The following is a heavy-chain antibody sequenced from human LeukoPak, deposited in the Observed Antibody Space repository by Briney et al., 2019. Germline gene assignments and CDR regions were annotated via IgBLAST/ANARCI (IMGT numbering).Heavy chain of an antibody. J-gene: IGHJ6*02. CDR1: GYTLTELS. CDR3: ATPRPHYGSRYYGMDV. V-gene: IGHV1-24*01. CDR2: FDPEDGET. D-gene: IGHD3-10*01. Sequence: ASVKVSCKVSGYTLTELSMHWVRQAPGKGLGWRGGFDPEDGETIYAQKFQGRVTMTEDTSTDTAYMELSSLRSEDTAVYYCATPRPHYGSRYYGMDVWGQGTTVTVSS.